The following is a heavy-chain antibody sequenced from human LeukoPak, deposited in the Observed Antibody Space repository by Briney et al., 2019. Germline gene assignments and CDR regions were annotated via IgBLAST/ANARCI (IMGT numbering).Heavy chain of an antibody. CDR3: ATDRPHYYGSGSYYIPFDY. V-gene: IGHV1-24*01. J-gene: IGHJ4*02. D-gene: IGHD3-10*01. CDR2: FDPEDCGT. CDR1: GYTLTELS. Sequence: ASVKDSCKVSGYTLTELSMHALRPARGKGGAGMGGFDPEDCGTIYAQKFQVRVTMTEDTSTDTAYMELSSLRSEDTAVYYYATDRPHYYGSGSYYIPFDYWGQGTLVTVSS.